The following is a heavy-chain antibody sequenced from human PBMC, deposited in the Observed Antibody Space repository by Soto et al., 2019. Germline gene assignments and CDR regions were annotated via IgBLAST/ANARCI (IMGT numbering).Heavy chain of an antibody. V-gene: IGHV5-51*01. CDR2: IYPGDSDT. Sequence: EVQLVQSGAEVKKPGESLQISCKGSGYSFTTNWIGWVRQMPGKGLEWMGVIYPGDSDTRYSPSFQGQVAISADKSINTAYLDWSSLKASDTAMYYCARHSGVADNGTDWGQGTLVTVA. CDR3: ARHSGVADNGTD. CDR1: GYSFTTNW. D-gene: IGHD6-13*01. J-gene: IGHJ1*01.